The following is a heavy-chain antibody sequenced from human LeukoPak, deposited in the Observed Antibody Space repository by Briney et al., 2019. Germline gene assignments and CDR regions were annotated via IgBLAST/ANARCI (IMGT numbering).Heavy chain of an antibody. J-gene: IGHJ6*02. D-gene: IGHD3-10*01. V-gene: IGHV3-30*02. Sequence: GGSLRLSCAASGFTFSSYVMYWVRQAPGKGLEWVAFIRYDGSNKYYADSVKGRFTISRDNSKNTLYLQMNSLRAEDTAVYYCAKVGSKYYGSYYYGMDVWGQGTTVTVSS. CDR2: IRYDGSNK. CDR1: GFTFSSYV. CDR3: AKVGSKYYGSYYYGMDV.